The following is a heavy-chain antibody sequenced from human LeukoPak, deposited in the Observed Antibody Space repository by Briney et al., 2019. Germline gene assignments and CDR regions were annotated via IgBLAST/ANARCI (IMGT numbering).Heavy chain of an antibody. CDR2: TDSRSQWYS. Sequence: SQTLSLTCAISGDSVSSSGVAWNWIRQSPSRGLEWLGRTDSRSQWYSEYAVSVKSRITINPDTSKNQFSLQLNSVIPEDTAIYYCATEHWGPNSWGQGTLVTVSS. D-gene: IGHD3-16*01. CDR1: GDSVSSSGVA. J-gene: IGHJ4*02. CDR3: ATEHWGPNS. V-gene: IGHV6-1*01.